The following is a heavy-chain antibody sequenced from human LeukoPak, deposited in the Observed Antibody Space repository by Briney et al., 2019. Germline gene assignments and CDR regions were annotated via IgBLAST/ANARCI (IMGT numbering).Heavy chain of an antibody. V-gene: IGHV3-23*01. D-gene: IGHD3-22*01. CDR3: ARDGGYYYDSSGTPYYYYGMDV. J-gene: IGHJ6*02. CDR2: ISGSGGDT. Sequence: GGSLRLSCAASGFTFSSYAMSWVRQAPGKGLEWVSGISGSGGDTYNADSVRGRFTISRDNSKNTLYLQMNSLRAEDTAVYYCARDGGYYYDSSGTPYYYYGMDVWGQGTTVTVSS. CDR1: GFTFSSYA.